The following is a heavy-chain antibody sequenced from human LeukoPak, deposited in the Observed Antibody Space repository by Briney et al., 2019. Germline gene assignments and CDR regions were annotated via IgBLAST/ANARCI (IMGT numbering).Heavy chain of an antibody. CDR3: AREVQVSFDY. J-gene: IGHJ4*02. CDR1: GFTFSSYG. CDR2: ISGSGGST. Sequence: PGGTLRLSCAASGFTFSSYGMSWVRQAPGKGLEWVSAISGSGGSTYYADSVKGRFTISRDNSKNTLYLQMNSLRAEDTAVYYCAREVQVSFDYWGQGTLVTVSS. V-gene: IGHV3-23*01. D-gene: IGHD4-11*01.